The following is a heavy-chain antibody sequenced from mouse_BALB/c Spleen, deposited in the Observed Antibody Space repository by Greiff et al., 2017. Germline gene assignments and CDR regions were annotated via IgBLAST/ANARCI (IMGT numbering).Heavy chain of an antibody. J-gene: IGHJ2*01. CDR3: TRDAY. CDR2: IDPETGGT. V-gene: IGHV1-15*01. Sequence: QVQLQQSGAELVRPGASVTLSCKASGYTFTDYEMHWVKQTPVHGLEWIGAIDPETGGTAYNQKFKGKATLTADKSSSTTFMEHRSLTYEDTAVYYCTRDAYWGQGTTLT. CDR1: GYTFTDYE.